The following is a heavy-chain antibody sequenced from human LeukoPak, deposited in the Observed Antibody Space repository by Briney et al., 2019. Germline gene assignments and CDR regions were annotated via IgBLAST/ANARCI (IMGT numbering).Heavy chain of an antibody. D-gene: IGHD6-19*01. V-gene: IGHV3-23*01. Sequence: HTGGSLRLSCAASGFTFSTYAMSWVRQAPGKGLEWVSAIRGSGGSTYYADSVKGRFTISRDNSKNTLYLQMNSLRAEDTAVYYCAKPYAIAVAGSVPYVRQDDAFDIWGQGTMVTVSS. J-gene: IGHJ3*02. CDR1: GFTFSTYA. CDR3: AKPYAIAVAGSVPYVRQDDAFDI. CDR2: IRGSGGST.